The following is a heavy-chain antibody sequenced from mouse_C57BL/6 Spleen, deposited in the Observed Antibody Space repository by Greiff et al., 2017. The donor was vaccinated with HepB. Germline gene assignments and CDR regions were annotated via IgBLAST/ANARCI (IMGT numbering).Heavy chain of an antibody. V-gene: IGHV1-59*01. D-gene: IGHD2-4*01. J-gene: IGHJ2*01. CDR3: ARSGYDYDY. Sequence: QVQLQQPGAELVRPGTSVKLSCKASGYTFTSYWMHWVKQRPGQGLEWIGVIDPSDSYTNYTQTFKGKATLTVDTTSSTAYMQLSSLTSEDSAVYYCARSGYDYDYWGQGTTLTVSS. CDR1: GYTFTSYW. CDR2: IDPSDSYT.